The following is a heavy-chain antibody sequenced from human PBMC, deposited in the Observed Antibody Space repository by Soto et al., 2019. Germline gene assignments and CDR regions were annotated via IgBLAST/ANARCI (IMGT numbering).Heavy chain of an antibody. J-gene: IGHJ4*02. D-gene: IGHD3-22*01. CDR1: GGSISSSSSY. V-gene: IGHV4-39*01. Sequence: QLQLQESGPGLVKPSETLSLTCTVSGGSISSSSSYWIWIRQPPGKGLEWIGSGYNSGSTHSNPSLKSRVTISVDTSKSQVSLKLSSVTAADTAVYYCARNYYDGSGHFYWGQGTLVTVSS. CDR2: GYNSGST. CDR3: ARNYYDGSGHFY.